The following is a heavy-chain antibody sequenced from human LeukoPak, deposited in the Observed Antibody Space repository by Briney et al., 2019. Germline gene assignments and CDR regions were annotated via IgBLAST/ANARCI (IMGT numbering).Heavy chain of an antibody. CDR2: ISHDGRTA. CDR1: GFIFSNYG. V-gene: IGHV3-30*18. D-gene: IGHD6-25*01. J-gene: IGHJ1*01. Sequence: PGRSLRLSCAASGFIFSNYGMHWVRQAPGKGLEWVAVISHDGRTAFYADSVKGRFTISRDNSKNTPDLQMFSLRVEDTAVYYCAKEPTSYSSGWYFHHWGQGTLVTVSS. CDR3: AKEPTSYSSGWYFHH.